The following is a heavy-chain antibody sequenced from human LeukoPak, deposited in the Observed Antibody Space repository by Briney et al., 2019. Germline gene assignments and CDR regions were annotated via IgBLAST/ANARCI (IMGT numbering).Heavy chain of an antibody. Sequence: GGSLRLSCAASGFTVSSNYMTWVRQAPGKGLEWVSVIYSGGSTYSADSVQGRFTISRDNSKNTLYLQMNSLRAEDTAVYYCARAGTRGDYDAFDIWGHGTMVTVSS. CDR2: IYSGGST. CDR3: ARAGTRGDYDAFDI. CDR1: GFTVSSNY. D-gene: IGHD4-17*01. J-gene: IGHJ3*02. V-gene: IGHV3-53*01.